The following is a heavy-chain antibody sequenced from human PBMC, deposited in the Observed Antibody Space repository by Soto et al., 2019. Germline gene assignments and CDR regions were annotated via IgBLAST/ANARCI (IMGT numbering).Heavy chain of an antibody. CDR2: IYYSGST. D-gene: IGHD3-9*01. Sequence: SETLSLTCTVSGGSISSYYWSWIRQPPGKGLEWIGYIYYSGSTNYNPSLKSRVTISVDTSKNQFSLKLSSVTAADTAVYYCARDVSDILAEYYFDYWGQGTLVTVSS. V-gene: IGHV4-59*01. CDR1: GGSISSYY. CDR3: ARDVSDILAEYYFDY. J-gene: IGHJ4*02.